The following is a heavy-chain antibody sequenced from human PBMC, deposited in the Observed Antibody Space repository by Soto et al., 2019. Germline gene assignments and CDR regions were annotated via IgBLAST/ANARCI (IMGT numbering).Heavy chain of an antibody. Sequence: QVQLQESGPGLVKPSQTLSLTCTVSGGSISSGDYYWSWIRQPPGKGLEWIGYIYYSGSTYYNPSLISRVTISVDTSKNQFSLKLSSVTAADTAVYYCARDFPGDESDYGDPPSLWGQGTLVTVSS. CDR2: IYYSGST. V-gene: IGHV4-30-4*01. D-gene: IGHD4-17*01. J-gene: IGHJ4*02. CDR1: GGSISSGDYY. CDR3: ARDFPGDESDYGDPPSL.